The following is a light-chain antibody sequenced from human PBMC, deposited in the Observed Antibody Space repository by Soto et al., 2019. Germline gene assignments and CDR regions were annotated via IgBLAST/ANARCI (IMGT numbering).Light chain of an antibody. J-gene: IGKJ4*01. CDR3: QQRSNWRLT. V-gene: IGKV3-11*01. CDR1: ESVNSH. CDR2: DAS. Sequence: EIVLTQSPATLSLSPGERATLSCRASESVNSHLTWYQQKPRQAPRLLIYDASNRATGIPARFSGSGSGTDFTLTISTVEPEDCAVYFCQQRSNWRLTFGGGTKVEIK.